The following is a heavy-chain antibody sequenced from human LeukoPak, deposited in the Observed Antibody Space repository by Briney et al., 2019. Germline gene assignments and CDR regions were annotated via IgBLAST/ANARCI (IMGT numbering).Heavy chain of an antibody. CDR2: ISWNSGSI. V-gene: IGHV3-9*03. D-gene: IGHD2-2*01. Sequence: PGGSLRLSCAAPGFTFEDYAMPWVRKAPGKGLEWVSGISWNSGSIGYADSVKGRFTISRDNAKNSLYLQMNSLRAEDMALYYCAKDMSRYQLLYAFDIWGQGTMVTVSS. J-gene: IGHJ3*02. CDR1: GFTFEDYA. CDR3: AKDMSRYQLLYAFDI.